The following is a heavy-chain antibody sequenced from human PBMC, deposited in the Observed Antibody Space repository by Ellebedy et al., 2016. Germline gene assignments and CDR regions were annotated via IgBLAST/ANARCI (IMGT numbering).Heavy chain of an antibody. D-gene: IGHD6-13*01. J-gene: IGHJ6*02. CDR2: ISYDGSNK. CDR3: ARDPHGSSWYVWFYYGMDV. V-gene: IGHV3-30*03. Sequence: GESLKISCAASGFTFSSYGMHWVRQAPGKGLEWVAVISYDGSNKYYADSVKGRFTISRDNSKNTLYLQMNSLRAEDTAVYYCARDPHGSSWYVWFYYGMDVWGQGTTVTVSS. CDR1: GFTFSSYG.